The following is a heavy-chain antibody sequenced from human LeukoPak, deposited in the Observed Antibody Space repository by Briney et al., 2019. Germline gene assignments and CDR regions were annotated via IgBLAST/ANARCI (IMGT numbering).Heavy chain of an antibody. V-gene: IGHV1-2*02. D-gene: IGHD2-21*01. CDR2: ITPNSGGT. J-gene: IGHJ2*01. CDR1: GYTFTDYY. CDR3: ARGGGEEYWYFDL. Sequence: AASVKVSCKASGYTFTDYYMHWVRQAPGQGLEWMGWITPNSGGTNYAQKFQGRVTMTRDMSISTAYMELSRLRSDDTAVYYCARGGGEEYWYFDLWGRGTLVTVSS.